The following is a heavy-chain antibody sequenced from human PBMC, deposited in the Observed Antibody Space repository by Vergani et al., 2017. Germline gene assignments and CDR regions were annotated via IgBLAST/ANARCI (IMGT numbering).Heavy chain of an antibody. Sequence: QVQVVQSGAEVKKSGASVKVSCKTSGYTFSNYYLHWVRQAPGQGLELMGIINPSGGHTNYAQKFQGRVTMTRDTSTSTVYMELSSVRAEDTAIYYCARGDYGILTGYRYWGQGTLVTVSA. D-gene: IGHD3-9*01. J-gene: IGHJ4*02. CDR2: INPSGGHT. V-gene: IGHV1-46*03. CDR3: ARGDYGILTGYRY. CDR1: GYTFSNYY.